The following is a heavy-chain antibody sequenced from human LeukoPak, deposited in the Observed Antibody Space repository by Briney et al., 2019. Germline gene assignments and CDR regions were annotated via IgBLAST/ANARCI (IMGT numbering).Heavy chain of an antibody. D-gene: IGHD3-9*01. V-gene: IGHV4-4*07. CDR1: GGSISSYY. Sequence: SETLSLTCTVSGGSISSYYWSWIRQPPGKGLEWLGRIYTSGSTNYNPSLKSRVTMSVDTSKNQFSLKLSSVTAADTAVYYCARDSPPVDYYYYYYMDVWGKGTTVTVSS. CDR2: IYTSGST. J-gene: IGHJ6*03. CDR3: ARDSPPVDYYYYYYMDV.